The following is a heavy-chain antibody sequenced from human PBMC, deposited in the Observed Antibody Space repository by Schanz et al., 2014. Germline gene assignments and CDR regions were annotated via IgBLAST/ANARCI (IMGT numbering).Heavy chain of an antibody. CDR1: GFTFSDYY. J-gene: IGHJ4*02. Sequence: VQLLESGGDLVHPVGSLRLSCAASGFTFSDYYMSWIRQAPGKGLEWFSYVSSSSSYTHYADSVKGRFTISRDNAKNSLYLQMNSLRAEDTAVYYCARPPHDSSGYYPFDYWGQGTLVTVSS. CDR3: ARPPHDSSGYYPFDY. CDR2: VSSSSSYT. V-gene: IGHV3-11*03. D-gene: IGHD3-22*01.